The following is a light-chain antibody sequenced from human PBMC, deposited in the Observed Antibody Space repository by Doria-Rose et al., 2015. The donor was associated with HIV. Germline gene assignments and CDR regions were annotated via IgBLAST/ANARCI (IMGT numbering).Light chain of an antibody. J-gene: IGKJ1*01. CDR3: HQYGTSLT. CDR1: QSFSSTY. CDR2: AGS. Sequence: TQSPGTLSLSPGERATLSCRASQSFSSTYLAWYQQQPGQAPSLLIYAGSTRATGIPDRFSASGSGTDFTLTINRLEPEDFALYYCHQYGTSLTFGQGTKVEI. V-gene: IGKV3-20*01.